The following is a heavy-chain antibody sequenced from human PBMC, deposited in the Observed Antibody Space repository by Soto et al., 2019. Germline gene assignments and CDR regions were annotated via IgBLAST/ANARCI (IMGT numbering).Heavy chain of an antibody. CDR2: IYHSGST. J-gene: IGHJ4*02. CDR1: GGSISSGGYS. D-gene: IGHD3-9*01. Sequence: SETLSLTCAFSGGSISSGGYSWSWIRQPPGKGLEWIGYIYHSGSTYYSPSLKSRVTISVDRSKNQFSLKMSSVTAADTAVYYCARSGDVLTGYPFIPIFDYWGQGTLVTVSS. CDR3: ARSGDVLTGYPFIPIFDY. V-gene: IGHV4-30-2*01.